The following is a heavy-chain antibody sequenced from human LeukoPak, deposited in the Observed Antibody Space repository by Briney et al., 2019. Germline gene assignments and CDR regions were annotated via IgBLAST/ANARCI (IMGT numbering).Heavy chain of an antibody. CDR2: IDWSGDST. V-gene: IGHV3-20*04. D-gene: IGHD3-10*01. CDR1: GFIFDSYD. Sequence: GGSLRLSCAASGFIFDSYDMLWVRQAPGKGLEWVATIDWSGDSTVYADSVKGRFTISRDNARNALYLQMHSLRAEHTALYYCARVGGSGSYSFFDYWGQGTLVSVSS. J-gene: IGHJ4*02. CDR3: ARVGGSGSYSFFDY.